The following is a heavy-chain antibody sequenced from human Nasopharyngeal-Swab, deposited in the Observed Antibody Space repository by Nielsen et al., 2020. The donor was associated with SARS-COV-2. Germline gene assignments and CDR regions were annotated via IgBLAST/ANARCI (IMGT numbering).Heavy chain of an antibody. D-gene: IGHD4-17*01. CDR3: ARVVDCGDYVVYGY. Sequence: ASVKVSCKASGYTFTGYYMHWVRQAPGQGLVWMGWINPNSGGTNYAQKFQGWVTMTRDTSISTAYMELSRLRSDDTAVYYCARVVDCGDYVVYGYWGQGTLVTVSS. CDR1: GYTFTGYY. J-gene: IGHJ4*02. CDR2: INPNSGGT. V-gene: IGHV1-2*04.